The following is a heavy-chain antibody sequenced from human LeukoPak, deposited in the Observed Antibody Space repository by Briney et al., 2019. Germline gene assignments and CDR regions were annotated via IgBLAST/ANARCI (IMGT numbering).Heavy chain of an antibody. CDR2: ISSSGRTI. Sequence: GGSLRLSCAASGFTFSDYYMSWIRQAPGKGLEWVSYISSSGRTIYYADSVKGRFTISRDNAKNSLYLQMNSLRAEDTAVYYCARDPVVVPAANWFDPWGQGTLVTVSS. CDR1: GFTFSDYY. J-gene: IGHJ5*02. CDR3: ARDPVVVPAANWFDP. D-gene: IGHD2-2*01. V-gene: IGHV3-11*04.